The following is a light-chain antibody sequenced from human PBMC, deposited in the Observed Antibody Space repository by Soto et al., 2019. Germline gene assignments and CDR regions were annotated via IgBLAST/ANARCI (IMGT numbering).Light chain of an antibody. CDR3: QQSNSITWT. J-gene: IGKJ1*01. Sequence: IEMTQSPSSLSASVGDRITITCRASQSMSLFLNWYQQKPGKAPKVLIYAASSLQSGVPSRFSGSGSETDFTLTISSLQPEDFATYSCQQSNSITWTFGQGTKVDIK. CDR1: QSMSLF. V-gene: IGKV1-39*01. CDR2: AAS.